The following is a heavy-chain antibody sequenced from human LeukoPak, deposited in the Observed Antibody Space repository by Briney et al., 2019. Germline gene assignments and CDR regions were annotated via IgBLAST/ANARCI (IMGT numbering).Heavy chain of an antibody. CDR2: INQDGSEK. J-gene: IGHJ4*02. CDR1: GFKFSSYW. V-gene: IGHV3-7*01. Sequence: PGGSLRLSCAASGFKFSSYWMNWVRQAPGKGLEPVANINQDGSEKYYVDSVKGRFTISRDNAKNSLYLQMSSLRAEDTAVYYCTRGGYSDYWSQGTLVTVSS. CDR3: TRGGYSDY.